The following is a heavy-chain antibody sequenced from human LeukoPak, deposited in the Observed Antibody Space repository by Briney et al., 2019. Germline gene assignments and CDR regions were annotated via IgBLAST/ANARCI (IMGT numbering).Heavy chain of an antibody. Sequence: PSQTLSLTCTVSGGSISSGSYYWSWIRQPAGRGLEWIGRIYTSGSTNYNPSLKSRVTISVDTSKNQFSLKLSSVTAADMAVYYCARVKGYCTNGVCYSPGGDYWGQGTLVTVS. CDR3: ARVKGYCTNGVCYSPGGDY. CDR1: GGSISSGSYY. V-gene: IGHV4-61*02. D-gene: IGHD2-8*01. CDR2: IYTSGST. J-gene: IGHJ4*02.